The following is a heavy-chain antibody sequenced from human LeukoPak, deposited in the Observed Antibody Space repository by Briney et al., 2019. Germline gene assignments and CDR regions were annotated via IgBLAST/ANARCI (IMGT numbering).Heavy chain of an antibody. CDR3: ARKGAHPEFDWSFMYGMDV. D-gene: IGHD3-9*01. CDR1: RYVFSTHP. V-gene: IGHV7-4-1*02. J-gene: IGHJ6*02. Sequence: GASVKVSCKASRYVFSTHPLNWVRQAPGQGLEWMGWINTNTGNPTYAQGFTGRFVFSLDTSVSTAYLQIRSLKAEDTAVYYCARKGAHPEFDWSFMYGMDVWGQGTTVTVYS. CDR2: INTNTGNP.